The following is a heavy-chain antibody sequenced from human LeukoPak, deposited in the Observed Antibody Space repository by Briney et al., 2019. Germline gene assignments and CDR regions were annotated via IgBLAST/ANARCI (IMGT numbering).Heavy chain of an antibody. V-gene: IGHV4-31*03. Sequence: SETLSLTCTVSADSLSSGGHYWAWIRQLPGKGLESIGFIHHSGGSRHNPSLKDRVAISVDASREQFALRLSSVTAADTAIYYCARGGNRFGGFYFDYWGQGIQVIVSS. CDR3: ARGGNRFGGFYFDY. CDR1: ADSLSSGGHY. CDR2: IHHSGGS. J-gene: IGHJ4*02. D-gene: IGHD3-10*01.